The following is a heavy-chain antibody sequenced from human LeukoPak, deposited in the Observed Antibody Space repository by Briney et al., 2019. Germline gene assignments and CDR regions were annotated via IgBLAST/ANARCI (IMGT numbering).Heavy chain of an antibody. J-gene: IGHJ4*02. V-gene: IGHV3-53*01. CDR2: IYSGGST. Sequence: PGGSLRLSCAASGFTVGSNYMSWVRQAPGKGLEWVSVIYSGGSTYYADSVKGRFTISRDNSKNTLYLQMNSLRAEDTAVYYCNYDFWSGNDYWGQGTLVTVSS. D-gene: IGHD3-3*01. CDR1: GFTVGSNY. CDR3: NYDFWSGNDY.